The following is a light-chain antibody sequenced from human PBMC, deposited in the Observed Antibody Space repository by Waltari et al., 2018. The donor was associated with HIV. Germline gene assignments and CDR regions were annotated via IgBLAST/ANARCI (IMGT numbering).Light chain of an antibody. CDR1: SRDVGAYNY. J-gene: IGLJ3*02. CDR3: CSYAGSYTRV. Sequence: QSALTQPRSVSGSPGQSVTISCTGTSRDVGAYNYVSWYQQHPGKAPKVIISDVSKLPSGVPDRFSGSKSGNTASLTISGLQAEDEADYYCCSYAGSYTRVFGGGTKLTVL. V-gene: IGLV2-11*01. CDR2: DVS.